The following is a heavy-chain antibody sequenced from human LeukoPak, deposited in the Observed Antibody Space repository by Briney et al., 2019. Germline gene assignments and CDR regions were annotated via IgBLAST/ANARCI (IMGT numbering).Heavy chain of an antibody. CDR2: IYYSGSA. J-gene: IGHJ5*02. V-gene: IGHV4-61*01. D-gene: IGHD6-13*01. CDR1: GGSISSSSYY. CDR3: AREGAAAASNWFDP. Sequence: SETLSLTCTVSGGSISSSSYYWGWIRQPPGKGLEWIGYIYYSGSANYNPSLKSRVTISVDTSKNQFSLKLSSVTAADTAVYYCAREGAAAASNWFDPWGQGTLVTVSS.